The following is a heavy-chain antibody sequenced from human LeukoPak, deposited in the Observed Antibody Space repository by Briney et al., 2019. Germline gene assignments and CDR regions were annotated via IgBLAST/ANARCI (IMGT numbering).Heavy chain of an antibody. CDR1: GGSISSYY. CDR2: IYTSGSTNY. V-gene: IGHV4-4*07. Sequence: PSDTLSLTCTVSGGSISSYYWNWIRQPAGKGLEWIGRIYTSGSTNYNYNPSLKSRLTMPVDTSKNQFSLKLSSVTAADTAVYYCASGDANTAAAFDIWGQGTMVTVSS. D-gene: IGHD4-17*01. CDR3: ASGDANTAAAFDI. J-gene: IGHJ3*02.